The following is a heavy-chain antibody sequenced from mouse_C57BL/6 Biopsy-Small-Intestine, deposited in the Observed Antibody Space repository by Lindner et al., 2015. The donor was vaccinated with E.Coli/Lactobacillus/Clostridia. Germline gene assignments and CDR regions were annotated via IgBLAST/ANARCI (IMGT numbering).Heavy chain of an antibody. J-gene: IGHJ4*01. Sequence: VQLQESGGGLVKPGGSLKLSCAASGFTFSDYGMHWVRQAPEKGLEWVAYISSGSSTIYYADTVKGRFTISRDNAENTLFLQMTSLRSEDTAMYYCARPYYYSMDYWGQGTSVTVSS. CDR3: ARPYYYSMDY. CDR1: GFTFSDYG. CDR2: ISSGSSTI. V-gene: IGHV5-17*01.